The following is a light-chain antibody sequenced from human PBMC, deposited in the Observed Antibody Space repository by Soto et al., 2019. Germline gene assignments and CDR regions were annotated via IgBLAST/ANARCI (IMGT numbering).Light chain of an antibody. CDR1: QSVSSSY. J-gene: IGKJ1*01. V-gene: IGKV3-20*01. Sequence: EIVLTQSPGTLSLSPGERATLYCRASQSVSSSYLAWYQQKPGQAPRLLIYGASSRATGIPDRFSGSGSGTDFTLTISRLEPEDFAVYYCQQYGSSWTFGQGTKVELK. CDR2: GAS. CDR3: QQYGSSWT.